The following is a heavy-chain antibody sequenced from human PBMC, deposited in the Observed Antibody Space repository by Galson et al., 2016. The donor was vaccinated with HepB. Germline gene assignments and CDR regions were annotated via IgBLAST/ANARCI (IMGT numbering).Heavy chain of an antibody. CDR1: GFIFSDYS. J-gene: IGHJ6*02. V-gene: IGHV3-21*01. CDR3: VKSTVRHLRYSGMDV. D-gene: IGHD4-11*01. Sequence: SLRLSCAASGFIFSDYSMGWVRQAPGKGLEWVSSTGTGSTYKYYADSVKGRFTISRDDAQNSLFLQMNSLRVEDTAVYYCVKSTVRHLRYSGMDVWGQGTTVTVSS. CDR2: TGTGSTYK.